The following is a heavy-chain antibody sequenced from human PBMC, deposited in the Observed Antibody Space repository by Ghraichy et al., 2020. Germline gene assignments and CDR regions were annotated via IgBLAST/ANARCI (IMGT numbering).Heavy chain of an antibody. CDR3: ARAERSYSSGWLKED. CDR2: IYSGGST. D-gene: IGHD6-19*01. V-gene: IGHV3-53*01. J-gene: IGHJ4*02. Sequence: GGSLNISCTASGFTVSSNYMSWVRQAPGKGLEWVSVIYSGGSTYYADSVKGRFTISRDNSKNTLYLQMNSLRAEDTAVYYCARAERSYSSGWLKEDWGQGTLVTVSS. CDR1: GFTVSSNY.